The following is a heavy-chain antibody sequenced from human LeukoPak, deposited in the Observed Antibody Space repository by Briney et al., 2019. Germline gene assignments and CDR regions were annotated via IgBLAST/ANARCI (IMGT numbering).Heavy chain of an antibody. J-gene: IGHJ2*01. D-gene: IGHD3-22*01. CDR1: GGSISSGASG. CDR2: INHSGST. CDR3: ARAARQGFTMIVVPFFYFDL. V-gene: IGHV4-31*03. Sequence: SETLSLTCTVSGGSISSGASGWGWIRQHPKRGLEWVGYINHSGSTYYNPSLGSRVTMSVDTSKNQFSLKLSSVTAADSAVYYCARAARQGFTMIVVPFFYFDLWGRGTLVTVSS.